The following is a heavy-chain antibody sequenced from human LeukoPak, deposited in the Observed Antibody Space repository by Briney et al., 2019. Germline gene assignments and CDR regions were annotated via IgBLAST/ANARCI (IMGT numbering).Heavy chain of an antibody. V-gene: IGHV1-2*02. CDR1: GCTFTGYY. CDR2: INPNSGGT. Sequence: ASVKVSCKASGCTFTGYYMHWVRQAPGQGLEWMGWINPNSGGTNYAQKFQGRVTMTRDTSISTAYMELSRLRSDDTAVYYCARGTGTTYYYYYGMDVWGQGTTVTVSS. J-gene: IGHJ6*02. D-gene: IGHD1-7*01. CDR3: ARGTGTTYYYYYGMDV.